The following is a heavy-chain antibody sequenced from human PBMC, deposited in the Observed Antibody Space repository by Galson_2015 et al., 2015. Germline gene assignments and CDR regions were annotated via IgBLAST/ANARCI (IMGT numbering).Heavy chain of an antibody. CDR2: IWYDGSNK. J-gene: IGHJ4*02. D-gene: IGHD6-13*01. CDR1: GFTFSSYG. V-gene: IGHV3-33*01. CDR3: AREEQQLAFDY. Sequence: SLRLSCAASGFTFSSYGMHWARQAPGKGLEWVAVIWYDGSNKYYADSVKGRFTISRDNSKNTLYLQMNSLRAEDTAVYYCAREEQQLAFDYWGQGTLVTVSS.